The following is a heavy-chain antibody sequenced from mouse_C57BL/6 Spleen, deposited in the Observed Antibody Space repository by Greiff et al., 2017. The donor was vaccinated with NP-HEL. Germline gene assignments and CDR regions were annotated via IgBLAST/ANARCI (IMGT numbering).Heavy chain of an antibody. CDR1: GFTFSDFY. D-gene: IGHD5-5*01. Sequence: EVKLVESGGGLVQSGRSLRLSCATSGFTFSDFYMEWVRQAPGKGLEWIAASRNKANDYTTEYSASVKGRFIVSRDTSQSILYLQMNALRAEDTAIYYCARDSYLPGSAMDYWGQGTSVTVSS. CDR2: SRNKANDYTT. V-gene: IGHV7-1*01. CDR3: ARDSYLPGSAMDY. J-gene: IGHJ4*01.